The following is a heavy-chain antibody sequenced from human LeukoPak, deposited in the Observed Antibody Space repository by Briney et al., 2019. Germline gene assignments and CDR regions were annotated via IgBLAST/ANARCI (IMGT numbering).Heavy chain of an antibody. CDR2: VFPGDSDT. CDR3: ARHRGAKDGSDI. CDR1: EYTFTSSW. D-gene: IGHD1-26*01. J-gene: IGHJ3*02. V-gene: IGHV5-51*01. Sequence: GESPKISCQGSEYTFTSSWIGWVRQMPRKGLEWMGSVFPGDSDTRYLPSFEGQVTISADKAINTAYLQWSSLKASDTAMYYCARHRGAKDGSDIWGQGTMVTVAS.